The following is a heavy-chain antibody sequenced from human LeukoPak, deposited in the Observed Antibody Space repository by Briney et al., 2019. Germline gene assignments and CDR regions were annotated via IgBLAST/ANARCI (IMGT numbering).Heavy chain of an antibody. CDR3: ARHVSGDYSSGWYRWFDP. CDR2: IYYSGNT. CDR1: GGSISSSSYY. Sequence: PSETLSLTCTVSGGSISSSSYYWGWIRQPPGKGLEWIGSIYYSGNTYDNPSLKSRVTISVGTSKNQFSLKLSSVTATDTAVYYCARHVSGDYSSGWYRWFDPWGQGTLVTVSS. J-gene: IGHJ5*02. D-gene: IGHD6-19*01. V-gene: IGHV4-39*01.